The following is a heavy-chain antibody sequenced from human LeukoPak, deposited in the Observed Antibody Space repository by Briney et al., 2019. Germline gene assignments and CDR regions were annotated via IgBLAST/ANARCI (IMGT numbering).Heavy chain of an antibody. J-gene: IGHJ6*03. Sequence: SETLSLTCTVSGYSISSGYYWGWIRQPPGKGLEWIGSIYHSGSTYYNPSLKSRVTISVDTSKNQFSLKLSSVTAADTAVYYCARRGVDPYYYYYMDVWGKGTTVTISS. V-gene: IGHV4-38-2*02. CDR1: GYSISSGYY. D-gene: IGHD3-10*01. CDR2: IYHSGST. CDR3: ARRGVDPYYYYYMDV.